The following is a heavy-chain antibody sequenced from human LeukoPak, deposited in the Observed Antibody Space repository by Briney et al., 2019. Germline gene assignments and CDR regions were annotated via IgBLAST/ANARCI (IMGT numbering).Heavy chain of an antibody. D-gene: IGHD6-13*01. V-gene: IGHV4-34*01. Sequence: PSETLSLTCAVYGGSFGGYYWSWIRQPPGKGLEWIGEINHSGSTNYNPSLKSRVTISRDTPKNQFSLKLSPVTAADTAVYYCARVGIAATPSPWGQGTLVTVSS. J-gene: IGHJ5*02. CDR1: GGSFGGYY. CDR3: ARVGIAATPSP. CDR2: INHSGST.